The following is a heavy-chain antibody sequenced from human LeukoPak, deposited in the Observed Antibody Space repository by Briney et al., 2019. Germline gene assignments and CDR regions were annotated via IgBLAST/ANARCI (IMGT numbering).Heavy chain of an antibody. CDR3: ARPNYYDYYYYYYMDV. J-gene: IGHJ6*03. V-gene: IGHV3-74*01. Sequence: GGSLRLSCAASGFTLSSYWMHWVRQAPGKGLVWVSRINSDGSSTSYADSVKGRFTISRDNAKNTLYLQMNSLRAMDTAVYYCARPNYYDYYYYYYMDVWGKGTTVTVSS. D-gene: IGHD3-22*01. CDR1: GFTLSSYW. CDR2: INSDGSST.